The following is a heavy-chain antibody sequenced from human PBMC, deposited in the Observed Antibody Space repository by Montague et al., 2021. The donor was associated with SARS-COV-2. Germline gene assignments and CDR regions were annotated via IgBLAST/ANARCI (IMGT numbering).Heavy chain of an antibody. CDR2: IFHSGTT. CDR3: ARHEKTLVTPGFDF. Sequence: SETLSLTCTVSGASIISSGYYWGWVRQPPGRGPEWIGSIFHSGTTHHNPSLESRVTISADRSKNQFSLRLSSVTAADTAVYYCARHEKTLVTPGFDFRGQGTLVTVSS. CDR1: GASIISSGYY. J-gene: IGHJ4*02. V-gene: IGHV4-39*01. D-gene: IGHD4-23*01.